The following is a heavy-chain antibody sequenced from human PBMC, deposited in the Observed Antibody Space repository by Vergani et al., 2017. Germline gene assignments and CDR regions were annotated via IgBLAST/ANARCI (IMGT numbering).Heavy chain of an antibody. CDR3: ASVNTETNGHLYYYYYMDV. Sequence: QVQLQQWGGGLLKPSETLSLTCVVNGWSFTSYHWTWIRQSPGEGLEWVGDIDHTGRPEYNPSLKSRLTMSVDKSRNQFSLTLNSVTATDTAIYFCASVNTETNGHLYYYYYMDVWGQGTAVTVS. J-gene: IGHJ6*03. V-gene: IGHV4-34*01. D-gene: IGHD4-11*01. CDR1: GWSFTSYH. CDR2: IDHTGRP.